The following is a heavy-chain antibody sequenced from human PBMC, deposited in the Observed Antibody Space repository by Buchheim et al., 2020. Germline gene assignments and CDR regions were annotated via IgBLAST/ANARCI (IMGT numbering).Heavy chain of an antibody. D-gene: IGHD6-13*01. J-gene: IGHJ6*02. Sequence: QVQLQESGPGLVKPSGTLSLTCAVSGGSISGDNWWSWVRQTPEKGLEWIGEIYHHGSTNYNPSLESRVTISVEKSKHQFSVKVNSVTAADTAVYYCAKASSAGNYYYGMDVWGQGTT. CDR3: AKASSAGNYYYGMDV. CDR1: GGSISGDNW. V-gene: IGHV4-4*02. CDR2: IYHHGST.